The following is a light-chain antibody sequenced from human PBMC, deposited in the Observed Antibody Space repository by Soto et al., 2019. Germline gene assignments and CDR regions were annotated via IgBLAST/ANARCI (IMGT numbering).Light chain of an antibody. V-gene: IGLV2-14*01. Sequence: QSALTQPASVSGSPGRSITISCTGTSSDVGGYNYVSWYQQHPGKAPKLMIYEVSKRPSGVSNRFSGSKSGNTASLTISGLQAEDEADYYCSSYTSSSTLYVFGTGTKLTVL. CDR2: EVS. J-gene: IGLJ1*01. CDR1: SSDVGGYNY. CDR3: SSYTSSSTLYV.